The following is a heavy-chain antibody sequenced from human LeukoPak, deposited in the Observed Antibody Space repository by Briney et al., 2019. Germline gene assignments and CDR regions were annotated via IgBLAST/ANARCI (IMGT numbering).Heavy chain of an antibody. J-gene: IGHJ4*02. CDR1: GGSINTHY. Sequence: SETLSLTCTVSGGSINTHYWSWTRQSPGKGLEWIGQIFYSGSTKYNPSLKRRVTISVDRPNNQFSLKLTSATAADTAVYYCARASPFGELLWGRGTQVIVSS. CDR3: ARASPFGELL. D-gene: IGHD3-10*01. CDR2: IFYSGST. V-gene: IGHV4-59*11.